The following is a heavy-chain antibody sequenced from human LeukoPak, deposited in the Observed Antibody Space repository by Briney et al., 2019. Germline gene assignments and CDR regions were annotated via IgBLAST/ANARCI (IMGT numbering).Heavy chain of an antibody. J-gene: IGHJ4*02. D-gene: IGHD1-26*01. CDR1: GGSFSGYY. V-gene: IGHV4-34*01. Sequence: PSETLSLTCAVYGGSFSGYYWSWLRQPPGKGLEWIGEINHSGSTNYNPSLKSRVTISMDTSKNQFSLKLTSVTAADTAIYYCARNAAYCLDSWGQGTLVTVSS. CDR3: ARNAAYCLDS. CDR2: INHSGST.